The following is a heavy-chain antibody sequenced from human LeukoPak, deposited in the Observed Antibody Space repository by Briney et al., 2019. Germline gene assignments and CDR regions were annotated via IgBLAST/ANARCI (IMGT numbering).Heavy chain of an antibody. V-gene: IGHV4-38-2*02. J-gene: IGHJ4*02. D-gene: IGHD3-22*01. CDR3: ARDLADYYDSSGQDY. CDR2: IYHSGST. CDR1: GGSISSYY. Sequence: SETLSLTCTVSGGSISSYYWSWIRQPPGKGLEWIGSIYHSGSTYYNPSLKSRVTISVDTSKNQFSLKLSSVTAADTAVYYCARDLADYYDSSGQDYWGQGTLVTVSS.